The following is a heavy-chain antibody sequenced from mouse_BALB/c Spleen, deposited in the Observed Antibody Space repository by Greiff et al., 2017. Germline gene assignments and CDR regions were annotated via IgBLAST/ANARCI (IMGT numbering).Heavy chain of an antibody. J-gene: IGHJ3*01. CDR3: ARGYDYEAWFAY. CDR2: ISDGGSYT. CDR1: GFTFSDYY. D-gene: IGHD2-4*01. V-gene: IGHV5-4*02. Sequence: EVNVVESGGGLVKPGGSLKLSCAASGFTFSDYYMYWVRQTPEKRLEWVATISDGGSYTYYPDSVKGRFTISRDNAKNNLYLQMSSLKSEDTAMYYCARGYDYEAWFAYWGQGTLVTVSA.